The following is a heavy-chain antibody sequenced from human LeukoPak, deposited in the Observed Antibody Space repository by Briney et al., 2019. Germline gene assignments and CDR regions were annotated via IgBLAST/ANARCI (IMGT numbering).Heavy chain of an antibody. J-gene: IGHJ6*03. CDR3: ARVSSMVRGVIYYYYYMDV. CDR1: GYTFTSYD. V-gene: IGHV1-8*01. D-gene: IGHD3-10*01. CDR2: MNPNSGNT. Sequence: ASVKVSRKASGYTFTSYDINWVRQATGQGLEWMGWMNPNSGNTGYAQKFQGRVTMTRNTSISTAYMELSSLRSEDTAVYYCARVSSMVRGVIYYYYYMDVWGKGPTVTVSS.